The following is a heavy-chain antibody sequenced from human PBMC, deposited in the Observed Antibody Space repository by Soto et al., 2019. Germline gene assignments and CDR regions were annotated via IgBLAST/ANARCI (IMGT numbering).Heavy chain of an antibody. Sequence: PGGSLRLSCAASGFDFSTYDMLWVRQPTGKGLEWVSAIGTHADTFYPDSVKGRFTISRENARNLLYLQMSSLRAGDTAVYYCARSPSASFPSGNAFDIWGQGTMVTVSS. D-gene: IGHD1-26*01. CDR3: ARSPSASFPSGNAFDI. V-gene: IGHV3-13*01. CDR2: IGTHADT. CDR1: GFDFSTYD. J-gene: IGHJ3*02.